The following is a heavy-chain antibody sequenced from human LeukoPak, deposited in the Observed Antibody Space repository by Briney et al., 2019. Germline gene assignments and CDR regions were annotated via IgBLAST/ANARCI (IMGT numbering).Heavy chain of an antibody. CDR2: ISAYNGNT. J-gene: IGHJ4*02. D-gene: IGHD3-22*01. Sequence: ASVKVSCKASDYTFTSYSISWGRQAPGRGLEWTGRISAYNGNTNYVQKFQGRVTMTTDTATSTAYMELRSLRSEAEAVDYCARDDPYFCDRRGYPFDYWGQGTLVTVSS. V-gene: IGHV1-18*04. CDR1: DYTFTSYS. CDR3: ARDDPYFCDRRGYPFDY.